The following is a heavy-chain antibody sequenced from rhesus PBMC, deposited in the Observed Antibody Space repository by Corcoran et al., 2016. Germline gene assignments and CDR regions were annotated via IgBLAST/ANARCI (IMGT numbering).Heavy chain of an antibody. D-gene: IGHD2-21*01. Sequence: QLQLQESGPGLVKPSETLSLTCAVSGGSISSNYWNWIRQSPGKGPEWIGRISVRSGCSDHNPSIKGRVTISTDTSKNQFALGLGSVTAADTAVYYCARGVLIVVATYFDYWGQGVLVTVSS. CDR2: ISVRSGCS. J-gene: IGHJ4*01. CDR3: ARGVLIVVATYFDY. V-gene: IGHV4-173*01. CDR1: GGSISSNY.